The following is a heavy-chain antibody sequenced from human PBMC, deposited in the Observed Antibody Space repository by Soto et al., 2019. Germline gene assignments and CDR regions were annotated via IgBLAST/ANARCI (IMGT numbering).Heavy chain of an antibody. CDR3: ARRGIAAAGSFEYFQH. D-gene: IGHD6-13*01. Sequence: QVQLVQSGAEVKKPGASVKVSCKASGYTFTSYAMHWVRQAPGQRLEWMGWINAGNGNTKYSQKFQGRVTITRDPSASTAYMELSSLRSEDTAVYYCARRGIAAAGSFEYFQHWGQGTLVTVSS. CDR1: GYTFTSYA. V-gene: IGHV1-3*01. CDR2: INAGNGNT. J-gene: IGHJ1*01.